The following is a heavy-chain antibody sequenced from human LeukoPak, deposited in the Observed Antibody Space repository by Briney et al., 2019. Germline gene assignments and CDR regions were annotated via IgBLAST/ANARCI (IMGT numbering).Heavy chain of an antibody. J-gene: IGHJ4*02. D-gene: IGHD3-3*01. CDR1: GGSISSYY. Sequence: SETLSLTCTVSGGSISSYYWSWIRQPPGKGLEWIGEINHSGSTNYNPSLKSRVTISVDTSKNQFSLKLSSVTAADTAVYYCARGRLEWLTPLLFGYWGQGTLVTVSS. V-gene: IGHV4-34*01. CDR2: INHSGST. CDR3: ARGRLEWLTPLLFGY.